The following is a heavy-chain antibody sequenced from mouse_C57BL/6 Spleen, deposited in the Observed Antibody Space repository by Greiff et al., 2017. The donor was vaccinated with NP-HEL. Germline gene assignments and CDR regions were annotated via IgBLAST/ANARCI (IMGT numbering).Heavy chain of an antibody. J-gene: IGHJ3*01. Sequence: EVQLQQSGAELVRPGASVKLSCTASGFNIKDYYMHWVKQRPEQGLEWIGRIDPEDGDTEYAPKFQGKATMTADPSSNTAYLQLSSLTSEASAVYYCPITTVVAPWFAYWGQGTLVTVSA. CDR1: GFNIKDYY. D-gene: IGHD1-1*01. CDR3: PITTVVAPWFAY. CDR2: IDPEDGDT. V-gene: IGHV14-1*01.